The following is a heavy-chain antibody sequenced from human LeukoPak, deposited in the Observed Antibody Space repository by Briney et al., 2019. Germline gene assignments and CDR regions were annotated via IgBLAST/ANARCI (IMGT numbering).Heavy chain of an antibody. Sequence: PGGSLRLSCAASGFTFSDHYMDWVRRAPGKGLEWVGRSRNKAKSYTTEYAASVKGRFTISRDDSKNSLYLQMNSLNTEDTAVYYCVSLVVPAAQYYFENWGQGTLVTVSS. CDR3: VSLVVPAAQYYFEN. V-gene: IGHV3-72*01. J-gene: IGHJ4*02. D-gene: IGHD2-2*01. CDR2: SRNKAKSYTT. CDR1: GFTFSDHY.